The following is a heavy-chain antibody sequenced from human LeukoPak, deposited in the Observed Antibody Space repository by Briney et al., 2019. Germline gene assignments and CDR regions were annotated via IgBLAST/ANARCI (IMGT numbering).Heavy chain of an antibody. CDR2: INSDGSST. D-gene: IGHD1-26*01. CDR3: ARGRTGIYRRYYYYYYYMNV. CDR1: GFTFSSYW. Sequence: GGSLRLSCAASGFTFSSYWMHWVRQAPGKGLVWVSRINSDGSSTSYADSVKGRFTISRDNAKNTLYLQMNSLRAEDTAVYYCARGRTGIYRRYYYYYYYMNVWGKGTTVTVSS. J-gene: IGHJ6*03. V-gene: IGHV3-74*01.